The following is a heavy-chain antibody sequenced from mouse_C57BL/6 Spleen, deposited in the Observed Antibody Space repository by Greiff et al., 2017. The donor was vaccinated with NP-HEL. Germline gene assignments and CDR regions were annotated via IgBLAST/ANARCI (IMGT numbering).Heavy chain of an antibody. CDR3: ARDYGSSYRLDY. D-gene: IGHD1-1*01. J-gene: IGHJ2*01. CDR2: IYPGSGNT. V-gene: IGHV1-76*01. CDR1: GYTFTDYY. Sequence: QVQLQQSGAELVRPGASVKLSCKASGYTFTDYYINWVKQRPGQGLEWIARIYPGSGNTYYNEKFKGKATLTAEKSSSTAYMQLSSLTSEDSAVYVCARDYGSSYRLDYWGQGTTLTVSS.